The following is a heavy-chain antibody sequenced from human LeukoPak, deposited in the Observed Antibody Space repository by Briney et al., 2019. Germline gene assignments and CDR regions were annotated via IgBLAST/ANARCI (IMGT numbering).Heavy chain of an antibody. V-gene: IGHV1-2*02. CDR3: ARSYDSSASGFDY. CDR1: GYTFTGYY. D-gene: IGHD3-22*01. CDR2: INPNSGGT. J-gene: IGHJ4*02. Sequence: ASVKVSCKASGYTFTGYYMHWVRQAPGQGLEWMGWINPNSGGTNYAQKFQGRVTMTRDTSISTAYMELSRLRSDDTAVYYCARSYDSSASGFDYWGQGTLVTVSP.